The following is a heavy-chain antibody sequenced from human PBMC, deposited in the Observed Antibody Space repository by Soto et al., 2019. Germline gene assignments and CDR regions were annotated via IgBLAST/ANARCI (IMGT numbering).Heavy chain of an antibody. CDR2: ISGSGGST. Sequence: GGSLRLSCAASGFTFSSYAMSWVRQAPGKGLEWVSAISGSGGSTYYADSVKGRFTISRDNSKNTLYLQMNSLRAEDTAVYYCAKDARGDIVVVVAATENWGQGTLVTVSS. V-gene: IGHV3-23*01. CDR1: GFTFSSYA. CDR3: AKDARGDIVVVVAATEN. J-gene: IGHJ4*02. D-gene: IGHD2-15*01.